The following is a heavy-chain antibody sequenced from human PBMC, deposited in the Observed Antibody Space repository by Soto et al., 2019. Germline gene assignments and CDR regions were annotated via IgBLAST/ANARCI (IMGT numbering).Heavy chain of an antibody. CDR1: GFTFSSYW. J-gene: IGHJ3*01. CDR3: ARGDYYDSSGPFSDAFEF. CDR2: IKQDGSEK. V-gene: IGHV3-7*04. D-gene: IGHD3-22*01. Sequence: EVQLVESGGGLVQPGGSLRLSCAASGFTFSSYWMSWVRQAPGKGLEWVANIKQDGSEKWYVDSVKGRFTISRDNGKNSLYLQMNSRRAEDTAVYYCARGDYYDSSGPFSDAFEFWGQGTMVTVSS.